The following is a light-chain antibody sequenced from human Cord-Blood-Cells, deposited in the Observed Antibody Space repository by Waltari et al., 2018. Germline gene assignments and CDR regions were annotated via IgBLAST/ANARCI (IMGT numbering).Light chain of an antibody. CDR3: QTWGTGIRV. CDR2: LNSDGSH. Sequence: QLVLPQSPSASASLGASLKHTCTLSSGHSSSAYAWHQQQPAKGPRYLMKLNSDGSHSKGDGIPDRFSGSSSGAERYLTISSLQSEDEADYYCQTWGTGIRVFGGGTKLTVL. J-gene: IGLJ2*01. V-gene: IGLV4-69*01. CDR1: SGHSSSA.